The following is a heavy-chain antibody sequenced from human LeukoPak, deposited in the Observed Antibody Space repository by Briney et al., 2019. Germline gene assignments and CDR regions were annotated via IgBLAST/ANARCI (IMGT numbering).Heavy chain of an antibody. Sequence: GGYLSFNCSGSVFTISGFSINGVRQAPGKGLEWVSSISSSSSYIYYADSVKGRFTISRDNTKNSLYPKMNSLRDEDTAVYSCARELSGSYGALFDSWGQGTLVTVSS. J-gene: IGHJ4*02. CDR2: ISSSSSYI. CDR3: ARELSGSYGALFDS. CDR1: VFTISGFS. V-gene: IGHV3-21*01. D-gene: IGHD1-26*01.